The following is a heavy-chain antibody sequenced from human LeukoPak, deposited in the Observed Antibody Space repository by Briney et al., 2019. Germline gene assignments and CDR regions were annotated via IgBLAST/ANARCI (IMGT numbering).Heavy chain of an antibody. D-gene: IGHD5-18*01. CDR2: ISAYNGNT. J-gene: IGHJ5*02. V-gene: IGHV1-18*01. CDR3: ARDTAMAYYEESYFDP. CDR1: GYTFTSYG. Sequence: GASVKVSCKASGYTFTSYGISWVRQAPGQGLECMGWISAYNGNTYYVQKFQGRVTLTTDTSTSTAYMELRSLRSDDTAVYYCARDTAMAYYEESYFDPWGQGTLVTVSS.